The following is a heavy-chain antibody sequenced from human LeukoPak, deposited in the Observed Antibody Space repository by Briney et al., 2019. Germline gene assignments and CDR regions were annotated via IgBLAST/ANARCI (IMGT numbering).Heavy chain of an antibody. CDR3: ARDVHCTNGVCPIDY. D-gene: IGHD2-8*01. CDR2: INPNSGGT. V-gene: IGHV1-2*02. Sequence: ASVKVSCKASGYTFTSYGISWVRQAPGQGLEWMGWINPNSGGTNYAQKFQGRVTMTRDTSISTAYMELSRLRSDDTAVYYCARDVHCTNGVCPIDYWGQGTLVTVSS. J-gene: IGHJ4*02. CDR1: GYTFTSYG.